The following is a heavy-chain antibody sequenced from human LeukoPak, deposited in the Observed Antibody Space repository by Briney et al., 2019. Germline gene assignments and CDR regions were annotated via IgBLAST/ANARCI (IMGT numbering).Heavy chain of an antibody. D-gene: IGHD1-26*01. CDR1: GGSFSGYY. CDR3: AGRVGATIWTEMEF. V-gene: IGHV4-34*01. CDR2: INHSGST. Sequence: PSETLSLTCAVYGGSFSGYYWSWIRQPPGKGLEWIGEINHSGSTNYNPSLKSRVTISVDTSKNQFSLNLSSVTAADTAVYYCAGRVGATIWTEMEFWGQGILVTVSS. J-gene: IGHJ4*02.